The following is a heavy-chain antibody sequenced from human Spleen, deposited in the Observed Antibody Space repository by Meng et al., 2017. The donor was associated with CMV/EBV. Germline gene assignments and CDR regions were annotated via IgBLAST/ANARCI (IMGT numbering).Heavy chain of an antibody. Sequence: GGSLRLSCAASGFTFNNYAMTWVRQPPGKGLEWVSVIHSGGESTYYADSVKGRFTISRDNSKNTLNLQMNSLIAEDTAVYYCAKAYGSGKSFFDYWGQGTLVTVSS. V-gene: IGHV3-23*03. CDR1: GFTFNNYA. D-gene: IGHD3-10*01. CDR2: IHSGGEST. CDR3: AKAYGSGKSFFDY. J-gene: IGHJ4*02.